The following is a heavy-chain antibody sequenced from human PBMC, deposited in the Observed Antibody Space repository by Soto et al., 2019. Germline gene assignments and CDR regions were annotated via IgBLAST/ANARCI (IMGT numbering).Heavy chain of an antibody. CDR2: ISYDGSNK. V-gene: IGHV3-30*18. Sequence: GALRLSCAASGFTFSSYGMHWVRQAPGKGLEWVAVISYDGSNKYYADSVKGRFTISRDNSKNTLYLQMNSLRAEDTAVYYCAKDFPYYYDSSGLVTPSGMDVWGQGTTVTVSS. D-gene: IGHD3-22*01. CDR1: GFTFSSYG. J-gene: IGHJ6*02. CDR3: AKDFPYYYDSSGLVTPSGMDV.